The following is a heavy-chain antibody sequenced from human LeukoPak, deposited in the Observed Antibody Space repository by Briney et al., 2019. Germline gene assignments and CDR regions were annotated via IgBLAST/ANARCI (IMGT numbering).Heavy chain of an antibody. Sequence: PGGSLRLSCAASGFIFSSYWMSWVRQAPGKGLEWVSNIKQDGSEKCYVDSVKGRFTISRDNAKNSLYLQMNSLRAEDTALYYCSRAIAVAGRKTSWFDTWGQGTLVTVSS. V-gene: IGHV3-7*01. CDR2: IKQDGSEK. CDR1: GFIFSSYW. J-gene: IGHJ5*02. D-gene: IGHD6-19*01. CDR3: SRAIAVAGRKTSWFDT.